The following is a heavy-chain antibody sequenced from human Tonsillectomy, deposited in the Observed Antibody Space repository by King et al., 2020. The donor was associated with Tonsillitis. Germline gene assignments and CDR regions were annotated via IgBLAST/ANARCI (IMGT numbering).Heavy chain of an antibody. CDR1: GFTLTNYW. V-gene: IGHV3-74*01. CDR2: INSDESST. D-gene: IGHD6-19*01. Sequence: VQLVESGGDLVQPGGSLRLSCAASGFTLTNYWMHWVRQGPGKGLVWVSRINSDESSTNYADSLKGRFTISRDNAKNTLYLQMNSLRAEDTAVYYCARPVASTRNAFDIWGQGTMVTVSS. J-gene: IGHJ3*02. CDR3: ARPVASTRNAFDI.